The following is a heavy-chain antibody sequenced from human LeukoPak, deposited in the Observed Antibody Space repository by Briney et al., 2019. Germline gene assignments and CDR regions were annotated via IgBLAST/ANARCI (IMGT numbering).Heavy chain of an antibody. Sequence: GGSLRLSCAASGFTFSSYSMNWVRQALGKGLEWVSSISSSSSYICYADSVKGRFTISRDNAKNSLYLQMNSLRAEDTAVYYCARDPYYYDSSGYSYWGQGTLVTVSS. D-gene: IGHD3-22*01. CDR1: GFTFSSYS. J-gene: IGHJ4*02. CDR2: ISSSSSYI. CDR3: ARDPYYYDSSGYSY. V-gene: IGHV3-21*01.